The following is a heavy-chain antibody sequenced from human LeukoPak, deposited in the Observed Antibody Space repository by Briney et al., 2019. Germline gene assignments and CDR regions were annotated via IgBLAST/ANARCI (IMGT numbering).Heavy chain of an antibody. V-gene: IGHV3-33*06. CDR2: IWYDGSNE. J-gene: IGHJ4*02. CDR1: GFTFSSYG. Sequence: GGSLRLSCAASGFTFSSYGIHWVRQDPGKGLEWVAGIWYDGSNEYYADSVKGRFTTSRDNSKNTLYMQINSLRAEDTAVYYCAKCVGSTSNWGQGTLVTVSS. CDR3: AKCVGSTSN. D-gene: IGHD1-26*01.